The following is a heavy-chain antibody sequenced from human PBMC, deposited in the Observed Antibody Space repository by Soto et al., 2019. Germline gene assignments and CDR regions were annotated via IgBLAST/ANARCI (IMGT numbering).Heavy chain of an antibody. CDR1: GFTFSNYW. Sequence: HPGGSLRLSCAASGFTFSNYWMSWVRQAPGKGLEWVAKIKQDGSETYYVDSVKGRFTISRDNAKNTLYLQMNSLRAEDTAVYYCASGGSSLNFDSWGQGTLVTVSS. J-gene: IGHJ4*02. CDR2: IKQDGSET. V-gene: IGHV3-7*01. CDR3: ASGGSSLNFDS. D-gene: IGHD6-6*01.